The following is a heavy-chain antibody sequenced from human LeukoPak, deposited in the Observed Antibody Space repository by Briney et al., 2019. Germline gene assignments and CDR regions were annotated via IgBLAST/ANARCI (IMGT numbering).Heavy chain of an antibody. CDR3: ARDYSSVPEY. D-gene: IGHD6-19*01. J-gene: IGHJ4*02. Sequence: GGSPRLSCAASGFPFSGYWMYWLRQAPGKGMVWVPRIKPDGSYTSYADFVKGRFTTSRDNAKNTLYLQLSSLRAEDTAVYYCARDYSSVPEYWGQGTLDTVSS. CDR2: IKPDGSYT. V-gene: IGHV3-74*01. CDR1: GFPFSGYW.